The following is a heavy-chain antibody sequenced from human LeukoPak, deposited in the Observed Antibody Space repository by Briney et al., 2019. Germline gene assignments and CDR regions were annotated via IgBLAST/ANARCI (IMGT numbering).Heavy chain of an antibody. D-gene: IGHD3-9*01. V-gene: IGHV3-33*01. J-gene: IGHJ4*02. Sequence: GRSLRLSCAASGFTFSSYGMHWVRQAPGKGLEWVAVIWYDGSNKYYADSVKSRFTISRDNSKNTLYLQMNSLRAEDTAVYYCARERVYYDILTGVGYWGQGTLVTVSS. CDR2: IWYDGSNK. CDR1: GFTFSSYG. CDR3: ARERVYYDILTGVGY.